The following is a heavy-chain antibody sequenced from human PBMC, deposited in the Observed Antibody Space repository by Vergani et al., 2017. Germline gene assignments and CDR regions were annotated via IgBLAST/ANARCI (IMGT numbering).Heavy chain of an antibody. CDR1: GGSISSSSYY. D-gene: IGHD5-12*01. J-gene: IGHJ4*02. CDR3: ARQGGGRGCSGYDCPIDY. CDR2: IYYSGST. V-gene: IGHV4-39*01. Sequence: QLQLQESGPGLVKPSETLSLTCTVSGGSISSSSYYWGWIRQPPGKGLEWIGSIYYSGSTYYNPSLKSRVTISVDTSTNQFSLKLSSVTAADTAVYYCARQGGGRGCSGYDCPIDYWGQGTLVTVSS.